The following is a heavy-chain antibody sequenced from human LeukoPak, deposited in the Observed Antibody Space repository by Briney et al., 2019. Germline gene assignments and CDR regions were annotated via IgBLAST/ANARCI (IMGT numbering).Heavy chain of an antibody. CDR3: ARVGASDGEAFDI. D-gene: IGHD1-26*01. J-gene: IGHJ3*02. CDR1: GGSISSYY. Sequence: PSETLSLTCTVSGGSISSYYWSWIRQPPGKGLEWIGYIYYSGSTNYNPSLKSRVTISVDTSKNQFSLKLSSVTAADTAVYYCARVGASDGEAFDIWGQGTMVTVSS. V-gene: IGHV4-59*08. CDR2: IYYSGST.